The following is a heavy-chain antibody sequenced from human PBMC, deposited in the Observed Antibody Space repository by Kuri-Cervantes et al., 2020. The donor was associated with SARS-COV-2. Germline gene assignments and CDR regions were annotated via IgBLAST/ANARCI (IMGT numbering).Heavy chain of an antibody. CDR1: GFTFTTYA. CDR3: ASPGGIVSGPGAFDI. Sequence: GESLKISCAASGFTFTTYAMRWVRQAPRKGLEWVSGISGSGGSIYYADSVKGRCAISRDNSKNTLYLQMNSLRAEDTAVYYCASPGGIVSGPGAFDIWGQGTMVTVSS. CDR2: ISGSGGSI. J-gene: IGHJ3*02. D-gene: IGHD3-10*01. V-gene: IGHV3-23*01.